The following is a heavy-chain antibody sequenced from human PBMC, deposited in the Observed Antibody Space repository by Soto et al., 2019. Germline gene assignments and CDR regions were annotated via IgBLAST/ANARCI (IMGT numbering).Heavy chain of an antibody. D-gene: IGHD5-12*01. J-gene: IGHJ4*02. CDR3: ASQYSGYDWNYFDY. Sequence: PSETLSLTCTVSGDSISAYSWSWVRQPPGKGLEWIGNIHYNGNTKYNPSLKSRVSMSVDTSKNQFSLRLISVTAADTAVYYCASQYSGYDWNYFDYWGQGALVTVSS. V-gene: IGHV4-59*01. CDR1: GDSISAYS. CDR2: IHYNGNT.